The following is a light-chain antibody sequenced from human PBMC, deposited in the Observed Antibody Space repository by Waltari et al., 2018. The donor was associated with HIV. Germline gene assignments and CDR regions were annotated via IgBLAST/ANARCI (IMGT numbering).Light chain of an antibody. J-gene: IGLJ2*01. CDR2: NTN. Sequence: QSVLTQPPSVSGAPGQRVTLSCTGTRSNIGTHEVNWYHQLPGKAPRLLIYNTNSRPSGGPDRFSCSKSGTSASLAINGLQAEDEADYYCQSSDNTLSGSVFGGGTKLTVL. CDR1: RSNIGTHE. V-gene: IGLV1-40*01. CDR3: QSSDNTLSGSV.